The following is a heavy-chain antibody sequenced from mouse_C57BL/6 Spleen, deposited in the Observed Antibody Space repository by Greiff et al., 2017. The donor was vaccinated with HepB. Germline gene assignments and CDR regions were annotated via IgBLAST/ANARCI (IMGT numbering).Heavy chain of an antibody. CDR3: AREGLITTVVADFDY. J-gene: IGHJ2*01. D-gene: IGHD1-1*01. CDR1: GYAFSSYW. V-gene: IGHV1-80*01. CDR2: IYPGDGDT. Sequence: QVQLKQSGAELVKPGASVKISCKASGYAFSSYWMNWVKQRPGKGLEWIGQIYPGDGDTNYNGKFKGKATLTADKSSSTAYMQLSSLTSEDSAVYFCAREGLITTVVADFDYWGQGTTLTVSS.